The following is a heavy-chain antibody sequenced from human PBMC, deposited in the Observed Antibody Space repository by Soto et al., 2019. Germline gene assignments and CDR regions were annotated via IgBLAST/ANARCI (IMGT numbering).Heavy chain of an antibody. V-gene: IGHV4-59*01. CDR1: GGSISSYY. CDR2: IYYNGIT. Sequence: SETLSLTCTVSGGSISSYYWSWIREPPGKGLEWIGYIYYNGITNYSPSLKSRVTISVDTSRNQFSLNLSSVTAADTAVYYCARDSGSGSYSYNSFDPWGQGTLVT. J-gene: IGHJ5*02. D-gene: IGHD3-10*01. CDR3: ARDSGSGSYSYNSFDP.